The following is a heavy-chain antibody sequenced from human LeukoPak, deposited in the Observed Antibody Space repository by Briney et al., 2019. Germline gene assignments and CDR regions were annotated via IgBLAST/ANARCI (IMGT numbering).Heavy chain of an antibody. V-gene: IGHV1-3*01. D-gene: IGHD5-12*01. Sequence: ASVKVSCKASGYTFTSYAMHWVRQAPGQRLEWMGWINAGNGNTKYSQKFLGRVTITRDTSASTAYMELSSLRSEDTAVYYCARSVSGYDPPDYWGQGTLVTVSS. CDR2: INAGNGNT. CDR1: GYTFTSYA. CDR3: ARSVSGYDPPDY. J-gene: IGHJ4*02.